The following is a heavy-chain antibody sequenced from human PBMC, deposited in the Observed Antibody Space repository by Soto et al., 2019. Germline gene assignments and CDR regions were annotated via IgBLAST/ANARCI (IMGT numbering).Heavy chain of an antibody. CDR3: ARGTDVDIVATIQNWFDP. D-gene: IGHD5-12*01. J-gene: IGHJ5*02. CDR2: INPNSGGT. V-gene: IGHV1-2*04. CDR1: GYTFTGYY. Sequence: GASVKVSCKASGYTFTGYYMHWVRQAPGQGLEWMGWINPNSGGTNYAQKFQGWVTMTRDTSISTAYMELSRLRSDDTAVYYCARGTDVDIVATIQNWFDPWGPGTLVTVSS.